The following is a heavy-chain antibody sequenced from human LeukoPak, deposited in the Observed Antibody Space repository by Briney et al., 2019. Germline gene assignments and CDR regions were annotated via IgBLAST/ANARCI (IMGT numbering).Heavy chain of an antibody. J-gene: IGHJ5*02. D-gene: IGHD4-11*01. V-gene: IGHV3-21*06. CDR3: TRGMDHINYAWFDP. CDR2: IFGSRDSI. Sequence: GGSLRLSCAASGFTFSSYGMHWVRQAPGKRLERVSSIFGSRDSISYANSVKGRFTISRDNAENSLYLQMDSLRVEDTAVYYCTRGMDHINYAWFDPWGQGTLVIVSS. CDR1: GFTFSSYG.